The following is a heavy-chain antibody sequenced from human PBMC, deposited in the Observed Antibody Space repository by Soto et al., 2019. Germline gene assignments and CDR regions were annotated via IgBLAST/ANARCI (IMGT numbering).Heavy chain of an antibody. V-gene: IGHV1-2*04. Sequence: ASVKVSCKASGYTFTGYYMHWVRQAPGQGLEWMGWINPNSGGTNYAQKFQGWVTMTRDTSISTAYMELGRLRSDDTAVYYCAREYSSSWYSYGMDVWGQGTTVTVSS. J-gene: IGHJ6*02. CDR3: AREYSSSWYSYGMDV. CDR1: GYTFTGYY. CDR2: INPNSGGT. D-gene: IGHD6-13*01.